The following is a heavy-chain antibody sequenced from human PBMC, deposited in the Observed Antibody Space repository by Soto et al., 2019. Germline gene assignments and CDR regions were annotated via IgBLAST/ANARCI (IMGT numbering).Heavy chain of an antibody. J-gene: IGHJ4*02. Sequence: GASVKVSCKASGYTFTSYGISWVRQAPGQGLEWMGWISAYNGNTNYAQKLQGRVTMTTDTSTSTAYMELRSLRSDDKAVYYCAGEGGGGSRPRPLNFAYRGQGTLVTVSS. CDR1: GYTFTSYG. CDR3: AGEGGGGSRPRPLNFAY. D-gene: IGHD1-26*01. CDR2: ISAYNGNT. V-gene: IGHV1-18*01.